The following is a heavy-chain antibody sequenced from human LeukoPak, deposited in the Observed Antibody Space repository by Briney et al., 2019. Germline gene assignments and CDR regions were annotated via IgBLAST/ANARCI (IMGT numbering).Heavy chain of an antibody. CDR2: IYYSGST. D-gene: IGHD4-17*01. Sequence: KPSETLSLTCTVSGGSISSGSYYWGWIRQPPGKGLEWIGSIYYSGSTYYNPSLESRVTISVDTSKNQLSLKLSSVTATDTAVYYCARLDNGDHDYWGQGTLVTVSS. V-gene: IGHV4-39*01. J-gene: IGHJ4*02. CDR3: ARLDNGDHDY. CDR1: GGSISSGSYY.